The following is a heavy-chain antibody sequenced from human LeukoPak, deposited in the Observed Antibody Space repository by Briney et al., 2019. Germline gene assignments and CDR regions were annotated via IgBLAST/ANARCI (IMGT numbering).Heavy chain of an antibody. CDR3: ARDEAVGTGAGKQWLIIDY. V-gene: IGHV1-69*05. D-gene: IGHD6-19*01. CDR2: IIPIFGTA. J-gene: IGHJ4*02. CDR1: GGTFSSYA. Sequence: SVKVSXKASGGTFSSYAISWVRQAPGQGLEWMGRIIPIFGTANYAQKFQGRVTITTDESTSTAYMELSSLRSEDTAVYYCARDEAVGTGAGKQWLIIDYWGQGTLVAVSS.